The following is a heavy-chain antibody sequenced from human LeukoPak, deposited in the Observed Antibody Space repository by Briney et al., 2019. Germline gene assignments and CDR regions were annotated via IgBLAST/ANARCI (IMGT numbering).Heavy chain of an antibody. J-gene: IGHJ6*02. CDR3: ARDRSGYDYYYYYGMDV. V-gene: IGHV3-66*01. CDR2: IYSGGST. CDR1: GFTVSSNY. Sequence: GGSLRLSCAASGFTVSSNYMSWVRQAPGKGLEWVSVIYSGGSTYYADSVKGRFTISRDNSKNTLYLQMNSLRAEATAVYYCARDRSGYDYYYYYGMDVWGQGTTVTVSS. D-gene: IGHD5-12*01.